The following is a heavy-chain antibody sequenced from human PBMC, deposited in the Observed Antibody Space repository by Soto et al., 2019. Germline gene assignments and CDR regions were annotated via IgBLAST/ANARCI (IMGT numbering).Heavy chain of an antibody. D-gene: IGHD3-3*01. Sequence: QLHLVQSGAVVKKPGASVTVSCSASGYPVTAYYMHWVRQAPGRGLEWMGGINPATGAAKYTQTFQGMVTMTKDTPTRTVFKELSGLTSEDTAVFYCARGGGVGVAGSAAFDMWGQGTLVTVSS. CDR2: INPATGAA. V-gene: IGHV1-2*02. CDR1: GYPVTAYY. J-gene: IGHJ3*02. CDR3: ARGGGVGVAGSAAFDM.